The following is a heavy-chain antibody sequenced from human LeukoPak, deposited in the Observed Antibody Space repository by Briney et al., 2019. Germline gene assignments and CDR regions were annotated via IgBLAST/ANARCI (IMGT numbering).Heavy chain of an antibody. V-gene: IGHV4-34*01. Sequence: SETLSLTCAVYGGSYSGYYWSWIRQPPGKGLEWIGEINHSGSTNYNPSLKSRVTISVDTSKDQFSLKLSSVTAADTAVYYCARHRPHRAFDIWGQGTMVTVSS. CDR2: INHSGST. CDR1: GGSYSGYY. J-gene: IGHJ3*02. CDR3: ARHRPHRAFDI.